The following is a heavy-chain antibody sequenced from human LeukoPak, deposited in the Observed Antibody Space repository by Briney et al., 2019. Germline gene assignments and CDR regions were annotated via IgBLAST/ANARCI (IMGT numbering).Heavy chain of an antibody. CDR1: GGSISSSSYY. J-gene: IGHJ4*02. V-gene: IGHV4-39*01. CDR3: ARLDYYGSGSYSDY. D-gene: IGHD3-10*01. Sequence: SETLSLTCTVSGGSISSSSYYWGWIRQPPGKGLEWIGSIYYSGSTYYNPSLKSRVTISVDTSKNQFSLKLSSVTAADTAVYYCARLDYYGSGSYSDYWGQGTLVTASS. CDR2: IYYSGST.